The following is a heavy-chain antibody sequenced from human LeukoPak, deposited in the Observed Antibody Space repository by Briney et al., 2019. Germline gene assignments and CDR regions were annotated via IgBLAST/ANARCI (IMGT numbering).Heavy chain of an antibody. Sequence: GVLRLSCAASGFTFTSYTMNWVRQAPGKGLEWVSSISSSSNYIHYADSVKGRFTISRDNAKNSLYLQMNSLRAEDTAVYYCARDRLLEDRHYYSYYYMDVWGKGTTVTVSS. CDR1: GFTFTSYT. CDR2: ISSSSNYI. V-gene: IGHV3-21*01. J-gene: IGHJ6*03. CDR3: ARDRLLEDRHYYSYYYMDV. D-gene: IGHD1-1*01.